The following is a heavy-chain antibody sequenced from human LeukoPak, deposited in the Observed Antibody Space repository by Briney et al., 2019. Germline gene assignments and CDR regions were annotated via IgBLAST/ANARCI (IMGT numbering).Heavy chain of an antibody. CDR2: FYPAGST. D-gene: IGHD5-24*01. CDR3: ARGHGYNYFDY. CDR1: GITVSSNY. V-gene: IGHV3-53*01. Sequence: PGGSLRLSCAASGITVSSNYMSWDRQAPGKGLEWVSVFYPAGSTYYTDSVRGRFIISRDNSKNTLYLQMNSLRAEDMAVYFCARGHGYNYFDYWGQGTLVTVSS. J-gene: IGHJ4*02.